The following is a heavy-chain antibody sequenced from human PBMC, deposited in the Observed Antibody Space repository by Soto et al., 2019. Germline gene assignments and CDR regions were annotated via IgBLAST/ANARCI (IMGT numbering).Heavy chain of an antibody. CDR3: ATGDLTAGELFFGY. CDR1: GGTFSSYT. D-gene: IGHD3-10*01. V-gene: IGHV1-69*02. CDR2: IIPILGIA. Sequence: SVKVSCKASGGTFSSYTISWVRQAPGQGLEWMGRIIPILGIANYAQKFQGRVTITADKSTSTAYMELSSLRSEDTAVYYCATGDLTAGELFFGYWGQGALVTVSS. J-gene: IGHJ4*02.